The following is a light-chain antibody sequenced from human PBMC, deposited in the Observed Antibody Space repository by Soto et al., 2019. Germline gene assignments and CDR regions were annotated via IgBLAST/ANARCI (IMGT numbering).Light chain of an antibody. J-gene: IGLJ1*01. Sequence: QSVLPQPASVSESPGQSNTLTCNGTSNDVAKNKFVSWHRQSPGKGPKLLIYEDRRRAPVVSNRFSASKSGNTASLTISGLQSDDEADYYCCSFVDTGTYLFGSGTKVTVL. CDR1: SNDVAKNKF. V-gene: IGLV2-23*01. CDR2: EDR. CDR3: CSFVDTGTYL.